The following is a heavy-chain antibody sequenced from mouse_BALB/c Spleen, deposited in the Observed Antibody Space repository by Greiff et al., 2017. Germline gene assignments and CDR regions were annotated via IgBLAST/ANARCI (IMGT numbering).Heavy chain of an antibody. Sequence: QVQLKESGPGLVQPSQSLSITCTVSGFSLTSYGVHWVRQSPGKGLEWLGVIWSGGSTDYNAAFISRLSISKDNSKSQVFFKMNSLQADDTAIYYCARNWGYGNYPSMDYWGQGTSVTVSS. CDR3: ARNWGYGNYPSMDY. V-gene: IGHV2-4-1*01. J-gene: IGHJ4*01. D-gene: IGHD2-10*02. CDR2: IWSGGST. CDR1: GFSLTSYG.